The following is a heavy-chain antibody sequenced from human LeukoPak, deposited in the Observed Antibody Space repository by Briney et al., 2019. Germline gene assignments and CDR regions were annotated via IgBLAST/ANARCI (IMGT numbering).Heavy chain of an antibody. Sequence: GGSLRLSCAASGFTFSYYNINWVRQAPGKGLEWVSSISSSSSYIYYSDSVKGRFTISRDNAKNSLYLQMNSLRAEDTALYYCAKADCSSTSCSGFDYWGQGTLVTVSS. V-gene: IGHV3-21*04. CDR2: ISSSSSYI. CDR1: GFTFSYYN. D-gene: IGHD2-2*01. CDR3: AKADCSSTSCSGFDY. J-gene: IGHJ4*02.